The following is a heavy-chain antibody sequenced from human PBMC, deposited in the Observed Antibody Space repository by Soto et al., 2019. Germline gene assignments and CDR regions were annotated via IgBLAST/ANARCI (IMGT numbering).Heavy chain of an antibody. J-gene: IGHJ5*02. CDR3: AGHDWFDP. V-gene: IGHV3-66*04. CDR2: IYSGGTT. CDR1: GFTFSSYA. Sequence: WGSLRLSCAASGFTFSSYAMSWVRQAPGKGLEWVSVIYSGGTTYYADSVKGRFTISRDNSKNTLYLQMSSLRVEDTAVHHCAGHDWFDPRGQGTLVTLSS.